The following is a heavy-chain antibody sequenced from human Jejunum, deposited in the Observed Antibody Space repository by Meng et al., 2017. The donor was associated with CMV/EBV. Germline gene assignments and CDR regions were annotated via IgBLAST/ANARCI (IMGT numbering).Heavy chain of an antibody. J-gene: IGHJ4*02. CDR2: IFTTGST. CDR3: VRETDMTVGPHFDY. V-gene: IGHV4-4*07. Sequence: QVRLQESGAGLMPPSAALPPPVTACGCSLGFYYWSWIRKPAGKVLEWIGRIFTTGSTNYHPSLKSRVTMSVDTSKNQISLRLTSVTAADTAIYYCVRETDMTVGPHFDYWGQGALVTVSS. CDR1: GCSLGFYY. D-gene: IGHD3-22*01.